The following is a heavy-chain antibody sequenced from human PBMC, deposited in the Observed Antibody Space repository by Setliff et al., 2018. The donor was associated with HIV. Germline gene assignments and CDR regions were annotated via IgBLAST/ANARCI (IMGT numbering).Heavy chain of an antibody. CDR1: GGSISDYY. J-gene: IGHJ5*02. Sequence: LSLTCTVSGGSISDYYWSWIRQPPGKGLEWIGYVYYNGGTQYNPSLKSRVTISADTSKNQFSLKLNSVTAADTAVYFCARARYGTSFDPWGQGTLVTVSS. D-gene: IGHD3-9*01. CDR2: VYYNGGT. V-gene: IGHV4-59*01. CDR3: ARARYGTSFDP.